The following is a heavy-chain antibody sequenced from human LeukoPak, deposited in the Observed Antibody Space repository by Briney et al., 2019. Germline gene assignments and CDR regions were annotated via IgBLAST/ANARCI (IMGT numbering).Heavy chain of an antibody. V-gene: IGHV1-69*05. D-gene: IGHD2-15*01. CDR1: GGTFSSYA. CDR2: IIPIFGTA. CDR3: ASGAVVARTYYYFDY. Sequence: SVKVSCKASGGTFSSYAISWVRQAPGQGLEWMGGIIPIFGTANYAQKFQGRVTITTDESTSTAYMELSSLRSEDTAVYYCASGAVVARTYYYFDYWGQGTLVTVSS. J-gene: IGHJ4*02.